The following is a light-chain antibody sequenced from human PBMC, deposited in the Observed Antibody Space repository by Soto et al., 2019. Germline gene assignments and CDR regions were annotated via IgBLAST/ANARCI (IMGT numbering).Light chain of an antibody. J-gene: IGKJ5*01. Sequence: IQLTQSPSSLSASVGDRVTITCRASQGISNYLAWYQQKPGKTPRLLIYGATPVQNGVPSRCSGSGSGTDFAPTSSRLQHEYVATYYCQQLKSYVAFGQGTRLEIK. V-gene: IGKV1-9*01. CDR1: QGISNY. CDR3: QQLKSYVA. CDR2: GAT.